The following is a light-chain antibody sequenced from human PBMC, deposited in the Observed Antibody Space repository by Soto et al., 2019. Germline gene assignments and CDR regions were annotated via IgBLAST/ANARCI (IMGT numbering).Light chain of an antibody. Sequence: QSALTQPASVSGSPGQSITISCTGTSSDVGGYNYVSWYQQHPGKAPKLMIYDVSNRPSGVSNRFSGSKSGNTASLTISGLQAEDAADYCCSSYTSSSTFFGTGTKLTVL. V-gene: IGLV2-14*01. CDR3: SSYTSSSTF. CDR1: SSDVGGYNY. J-gene: IGLJ1*01. CDR2: DVS.